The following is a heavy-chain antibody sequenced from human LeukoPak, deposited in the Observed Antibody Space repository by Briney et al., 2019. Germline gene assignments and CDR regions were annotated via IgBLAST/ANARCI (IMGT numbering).Heavy chain of an antibody. J-gene: IGHJ4*02. CDR1: GFTFNNFE. D-gene: IGHD3-22*01. V-gene: IGHV3-48*03. CDR3: ARGPPNYYDSSGYFYL. Sequence: GGSLRLSCAASGFTFNNFEMNWVRQAPGKGLEWVSYISSSGNTIYYADFVRGRFTISRDNAKNSLYLQMNSLRAEDTALYFCARGPPNYYDSSGYFYLWGQGTLVTVSS. CDR2: ISSSGNTI.